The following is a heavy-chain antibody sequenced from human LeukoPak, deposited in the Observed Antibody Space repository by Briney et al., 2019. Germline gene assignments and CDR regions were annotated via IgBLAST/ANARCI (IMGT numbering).Heavy chain of an antibody. J-gene: IGHJ4*02. CDR2: IYYTGST. V-gene: IGHV4-31*03. CDR1: GASISSGGYY. CDR3: ASHCSGGTCYRYFFDY. Sequence: SETLSLTCTVSGASISSGGYYWSWIRQHPGKGLEWIGYIYYTGSTYYNPSFRSRIFISVDTARNQFSLQLRSVTAADMAVYYCASHCSGGTCYRYFFDYWGQGTQVTVSS. D-gene: IGHD2-15*01.